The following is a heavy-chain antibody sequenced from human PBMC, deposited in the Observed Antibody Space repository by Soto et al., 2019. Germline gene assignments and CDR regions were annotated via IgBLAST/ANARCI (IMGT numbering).Heavy chain of an antibody. D-gene: IGHD2-2*01. Sequence: SETLSLTCTVSGGSISRYYWSWIRQPPGKGLEWIGYMYHSGSTYYNPSLKSRVTISIDRSKNQFSLKLSSVTAADTAVYYCARLPDYWGQGILVTVSS. CDR1: GGSISRYY. CDR2: MYHSGST. V-gene: IGHV4-59*12. CDR3: ARLPDY. J-gene: IGHJ4*02.